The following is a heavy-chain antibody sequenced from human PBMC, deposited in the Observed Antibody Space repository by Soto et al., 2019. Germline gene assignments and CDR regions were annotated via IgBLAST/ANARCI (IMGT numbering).Heavy chain of an antibody. D-gene: IGHD3-10*01. Sequence: ESGGGVVQPGRSLRLSCAASGFTFSSYGMHWVRQAPGKGLEWVAVISYDGSNKYYADSVKGRFTISRDNSKNTLYLQMNSLRAEDTAVYYCAKESRRGALVLWFGEFEFDPWGQGTLVTVSS. J-gene: IGHJ5*02. CDR3: AKESRRGALVLWFGEFEFDP. V-gene: IGHV3-30*18. CDR1: GFTFSSYG. CDR2: ISYDGSNK.